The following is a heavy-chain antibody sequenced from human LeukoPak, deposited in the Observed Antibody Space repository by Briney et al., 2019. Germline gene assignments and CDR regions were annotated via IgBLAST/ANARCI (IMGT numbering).Heavy chain of an antibody. V-gene: IGHV3-30-3*01. CDR3: ARDEYYFDY. CDR2: ISYDGSNK. CDR1: GFTFSSYA. J-gene: IGHJ4*02. Sequence: GRSLRLSCAASGFTFSSYAMHWVRQAPGKGLEWVAVISYDGSNKYYADSVKGRFTISRDNSKDTLFLQVNSLRAEDTAVYCGARDEYYFDYWGQGTLVTVSS.